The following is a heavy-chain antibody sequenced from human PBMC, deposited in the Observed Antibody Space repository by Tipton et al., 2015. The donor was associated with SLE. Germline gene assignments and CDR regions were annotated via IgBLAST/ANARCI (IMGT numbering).Heavy chain of an antibody. J-gene: IGHJ3*02. D-gene: IGHD6-6*01. CDR2: ISYDGSYK. Sequence: SLRLSCAASRFTFSSYPMHWVRQAPGKGLEWVAVISYDGSYKYNADSVKGRFTISRDNSKNTLYLQMNSLRAEDTAVYYCAREDAVLDAFDIWGQGTMVTVSS. CDR3: AREDAVLDAFDI. CDR1: RFTFSSYP. V-gene: IGHV3-30*04.